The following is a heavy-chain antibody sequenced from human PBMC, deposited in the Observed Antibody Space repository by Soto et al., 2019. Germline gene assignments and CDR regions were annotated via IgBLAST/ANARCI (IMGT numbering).Heavy chain of an antibody. CDR1: GDSVSSNSDA. CDR3: ARGESISVAWFDY. D-gene: IGHD6-19*01. J-gene: IGHJ4*02. Sequence: PSQTLSLTSAISGDSVSSNSDAWNWIRQSPSRGLEWLGRTYYRSKWYNDYAVSVKSRITINPDTSKNQFSLQLNSVTPEDTAVYYCARGESISVAWFDYWGQGTLVTVSS. V-gene: IGHV6-1*01. CDR2: TYYRSKWYN.